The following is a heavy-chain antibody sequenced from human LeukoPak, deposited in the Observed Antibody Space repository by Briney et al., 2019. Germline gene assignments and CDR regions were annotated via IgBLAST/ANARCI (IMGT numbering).Heavy chain of an antibody. CDR3: AKRGIVIRGFLIGFHKEAYYFDY. Sequence: GGSLRLSCVVSGLTLSNYGMSWARQAPGKGLEWVSGISESGGSTNYADSVKGRFIISRDNSKNTVYLQMNSLRAEDTAVYFCAKRGIVIRGFLIGFHKEAYYFDYWGQGILVTVSS. V-gene: IGHV3-23*01. CDR2: ISESGGST. CDR1: GLTLSNYG. D-gene: IGHD3-10*01. J-gene: IGHJ4*02.